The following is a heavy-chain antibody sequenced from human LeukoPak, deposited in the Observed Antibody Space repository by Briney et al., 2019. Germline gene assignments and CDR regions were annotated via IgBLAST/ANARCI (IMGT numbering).Heavy chain of an antibody. J-gene: IGHJ5*02. CDR3: TRHQTNFYGSGAPFDP. Sequence: SETLSLTCSVSGGSITTTYYWSWIRQPPGGGLEWIACLYHSGNSNYNPSLKSRVTMSVDTSKNQFSLQLTSMTAADTAIYYCTRHQTNFYGSGAPFDPWGQGTLVTVSS. V-gene: IGHV4-39*01. CDR1: GGSITTTYY. CDR2: LYHSGNS. D-gene: IGHD3-10*01.